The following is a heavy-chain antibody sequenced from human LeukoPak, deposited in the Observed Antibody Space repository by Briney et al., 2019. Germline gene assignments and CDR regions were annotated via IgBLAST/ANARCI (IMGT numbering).Heavy chain of an antibody. D-gene: IGHD6-13*01. Sequence: SETLSLTCTVSGGSISSSSYYWGWIRQPPGKGLEGIGSIYYSGSTYYNPSLKSRVTISVDTSKNQFSLKLSSVTAADTAVYYCARLRSAAGSGPSDYWGQGTLVTVSS. CDR3: ARLRSAAGSGPSDY. V-gene: IGHV4-39*01. J-gene: IGHJ4*02. CDR1: GGSISSSSYY. CDR2: IYYSGST.